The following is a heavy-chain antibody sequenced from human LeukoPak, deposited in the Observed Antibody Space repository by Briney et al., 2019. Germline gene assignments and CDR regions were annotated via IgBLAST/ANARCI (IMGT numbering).Heavy chain of an antibody. CDR1: TYSFTSYW. CDR3: ARSTRDGYYFDAFDI. J-gene: IGHJ3*02. CDR2: IYPGDSDT. Sequence: KDGESLKISCKGSTYSFTSYWIGWVRQMPGKGLDCMGFIYPGDSDTRYSPSFQGQVTISADKSVSTAYLQWSSLKASDSAMYYCARSTRDGYYFDAFDIWGQGTMVTVSS. V-gene: IGHV5-51*01. D-gene: IGHD5-24*01.